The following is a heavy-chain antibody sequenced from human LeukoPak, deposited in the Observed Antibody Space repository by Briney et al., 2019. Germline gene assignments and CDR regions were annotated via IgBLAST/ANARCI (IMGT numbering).Heavy chain of an antibody. J-gene: IGHJ4*02. CDR3: ARLRYSSGWYRFDY. Sequence: SETLSLTCAVYGGSFSGYYWSWIRQPPGKGLEWIGEINHSGGTNYNPSLKSRVTISVDASKNQFSLKLSSVTAADTAVYYCARLRYSSGWYRFDYWGQGTLVTVSS. CDR2: INHSGGT. D-gene: IGHD6-19*01. V-gene: IGHV4-34*01. CDR1: GGSFSGYY.